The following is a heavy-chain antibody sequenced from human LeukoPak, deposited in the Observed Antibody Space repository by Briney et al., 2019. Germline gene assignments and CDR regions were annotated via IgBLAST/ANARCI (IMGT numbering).Heavy chain of an antibody. Sequence: SETLSLTCTVSGGSISSYYWNWIRQPPGKGLEWIGYIYYSGSTNYNPSLKSRVTISVDTSKNQFSLKLRSVTASDAAVYYCARSLSWRAFDVWGQGTMVSVSS. CDR1: GGSISSYY. V-gene: IGHV4-59*01. D-gene: IGHD3-3*01. CDR2: IYYSGST. CDR3: ARSLSWRAFDV. J-gene: IGHJ3*01.